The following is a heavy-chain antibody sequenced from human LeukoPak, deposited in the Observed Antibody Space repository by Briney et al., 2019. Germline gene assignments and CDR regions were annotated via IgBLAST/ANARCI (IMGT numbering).Heavy chain of an antibody. Sequence: GGSLRLSCAASGFAFSPYAMNWVRQAPGKGLEWVSFITGDSNTIYYADSMKGRFTVSRDNAENSLYLQMNSLSAEDTAVYYCARSGSHFDYWGQGTLVTVSS. V-gene: IGHV3-48*01. D-gene: IGHD3-10*01. CDR1: GFAFSPYA. J-gene: IGHJ4*02. CDR2: ITGDSNTI. CDR3: ARSGSHFDY.